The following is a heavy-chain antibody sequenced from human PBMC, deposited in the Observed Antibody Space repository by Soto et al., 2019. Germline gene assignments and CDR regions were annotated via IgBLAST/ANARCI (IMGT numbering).Heavy chain of an antibody. V-gene: IGHV3-7*01. Sequence: EVKLVESGGGLVQPGGYLRLSCATSGFTFSNYWMTWVRQAPGRGLEWVANISEDGSDKGYVDSVKGRFTIFRDNTGNSLILQMNNLRAEDTAVYYWARDIPNGACYLDYWGQGTLVTVSS. D-gene: IGHD1-26*01. J-gene: IGHJ4*02. CDR2: ISEDGSDK. CDR3: ARDIPNGACYLDY. CDR1: GFTFSNYW.